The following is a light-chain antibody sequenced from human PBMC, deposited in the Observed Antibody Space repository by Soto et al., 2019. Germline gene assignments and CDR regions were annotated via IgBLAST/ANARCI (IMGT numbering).Light chain of an antibody. Sequence: QLVLTQTPAASASLGASVKLTCTLSRGYSSYAIAWHQQQPERGPRYLMKVNNNGSHNKGDGIPDRFSGSSSGAERYLIISSLQSEDEADYYCQTWGTAIREVFGGGTKLTVL. J-gene: IGLJ2*01. CDR1: RGYSSYA. CDR3: QTWGTAIREV. V-gene: IGLV4-69*01. CDR2: VNNNGSH.